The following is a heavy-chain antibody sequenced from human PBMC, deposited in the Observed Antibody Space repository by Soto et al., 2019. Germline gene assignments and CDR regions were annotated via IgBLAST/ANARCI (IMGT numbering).Heavy chain of an antibody. Sequence: QVQLVQSGAEVKKPGSSVKVSCKASGGTFSSYAISWVRQASGQGLEWMGGIIPIFGTANYAQKFQGRVTITADESTSTAYMELSSLRSEDTAVYYCARVFPQLRFVGGWFDPWGQGTLVTVSS. CDR2: IIPIFGTA. CDR3: ARVFPQLRFVGGWFDP. D-gene: IGHD3-3*01. J-gene: IGHJ5*02. CDR1: GGTFSSYA. V-gene: IGHV1-69*01.